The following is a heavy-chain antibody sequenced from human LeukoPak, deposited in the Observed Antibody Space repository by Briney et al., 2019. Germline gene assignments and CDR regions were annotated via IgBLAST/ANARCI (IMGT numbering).Heavy chain of an antibody. CDR2: ISSSSSYI. V-gene: IGHV3-21*01. CDR1: GFTFSSYS. J-gene: IGHJ4*02. Sequence: KPGGSLRLSCAASGFTFSSYSRNWVRQAPGKGLEWVSSISSSSSYIYYADSVKGRFTISRDNAKNSLYLQMNSLRAEDTAVYYCARGIAAAGNYWGQGTLVTVSS. D-gene: IGHD6-13*01. CDR3: ARGIAAAGNY.